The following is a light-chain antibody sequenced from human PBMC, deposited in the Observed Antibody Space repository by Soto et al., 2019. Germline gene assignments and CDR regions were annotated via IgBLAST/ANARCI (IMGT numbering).Light chain of an antibody. J-gene: IGKJ1*01. CDR3: QQYNTYST. CDR2: DAS. Sequence: DIQMTQSPSTLSASVGDRVTITCRASQSISSWLAWYQQKPGKAPKLLIYDASSLESGVPSRFSGSGSGTEFTLAISSPQPDDLATYYCQQYNTYSTFGQGAKVDIK. V-gene: IGKV1-5*01. CDR1: QSISSW.